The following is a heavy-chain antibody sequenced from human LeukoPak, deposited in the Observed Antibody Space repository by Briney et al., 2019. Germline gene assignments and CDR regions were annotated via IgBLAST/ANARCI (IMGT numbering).Heavy chain of an antibody. CDR1: GGSISSSSYY. CDR2: IYYSGST. Sequence: KASETLSLTCTVSGGSISSSSYYWGWIRQPPGKGLEWIGGIYYSGSTYYNPSLKSRVTISVDTSKNQFSLKLSSVTAADTAVYYCASLNPPYYYYGMDVWGQGTTVTVSS. CDR3: ASLNPPYYYYGMDV. V-gene: IGHV4-39*01. J-gene: IGHJ6*02.